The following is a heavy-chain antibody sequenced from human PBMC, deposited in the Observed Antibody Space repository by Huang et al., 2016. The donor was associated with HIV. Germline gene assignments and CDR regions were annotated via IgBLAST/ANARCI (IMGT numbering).Heavy chain of an antibody. CDR2: VYQRGST. CDR3: ASQHIGAAATWF. Sequence: QLQLQESGPGQVKPSETLSLTCTVSGDFISSTNYYWGWIRQSPGKGRGGVGGVYQRGSTNYNPALKSRVTLSVDTSRNQFSLRLNSVTAADTAVYYCASQHIGAAATWFWGRGTQVAVSS. CDR1: GDFISSTNYY. D-gene: IGHD6-13*01. J-gene: IGHJ4*02. V-gene: IGHV4-39*01.